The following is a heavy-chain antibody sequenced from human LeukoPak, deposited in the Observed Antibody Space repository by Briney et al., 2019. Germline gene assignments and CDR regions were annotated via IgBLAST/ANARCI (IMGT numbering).Heavy chain of an antibody. D-gene: IGHD2-21*02. CDR2: VGISGGST. CDR3: AKDVLVTAILDAFDI. Sequence: PGGSLRLSCAAPGFTFSDYSMNWVRQAPGKGLEWISYVGISGGSTYYADSVKGRFTISRDNSKDTLYLQMNSLRAEDTAVYYCAKDVLVTAILDAFDIWGQGTMVTVSS. CDR1: GFTFSDYS. V-gene: IGHV3-23*01. J-gene: IGHJ3*02.